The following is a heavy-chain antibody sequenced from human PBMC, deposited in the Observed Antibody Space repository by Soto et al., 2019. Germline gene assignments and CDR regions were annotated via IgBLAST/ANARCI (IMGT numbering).Heavy chain of an antibody. CDR1: GGSISSYY. Sequence: PSETLSLTCTVSGGSISSYYWCWIRQPAWKGLEWIGRIYTSGSTNYNPSLKSRVTMSVDTSKNQFSLKLSSVTAADTAVYYCARGTRSSSYYFDYWGQGTLVTVS. CDR3: ARGTRSSSYYFDY. J-gene: IGHJ4*02. V-gene: IGHV4-4*07. D-gene: IGHD6-6*01. CDR2: IYTSGST.